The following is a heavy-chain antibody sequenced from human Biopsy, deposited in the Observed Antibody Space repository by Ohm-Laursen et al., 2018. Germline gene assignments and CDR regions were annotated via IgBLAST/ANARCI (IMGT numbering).Heavy chain of an antibody. CDR1: GKTFSDYQ. J-gene: IGHJ4*02. CDR2: INQAGTT. CDR3: GNEVHGRDY. V-gene: IGHV4-34*08. Sequence: SDTLSLTCAVFGKTFSDYQWSWIRQPPGKGLEWIGQINQAGTTNYNPSLKSRVSISADASKYEFSLRLTSVTVADTAVYLCGNEVHGRDYWGLGAQVTVS. D-gene: IGHD2-15*01.